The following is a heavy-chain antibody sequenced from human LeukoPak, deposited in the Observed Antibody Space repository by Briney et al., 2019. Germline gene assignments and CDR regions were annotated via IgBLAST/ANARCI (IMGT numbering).Heavy chain of an antibody. CDR1: GFTFSSYS. J-gene: IGHJ6*02. CDR2: ISSGSSYI. Sequence: GGSLRLSCAASGFTFSSYSMNWVRQAPGKGLEWVSSISSGSSYIYYADSVKGRFTISRDNAKNSLYLQMNSLRAEDTAVYYCARDSEDIVLMVYAPGGMDVWGQGTTVTVSS. D-gene: IGHD2-8*01. CDR3: ARDSEDIVLMVYAPGGMDV. V-gene: IGHV3-21*01.